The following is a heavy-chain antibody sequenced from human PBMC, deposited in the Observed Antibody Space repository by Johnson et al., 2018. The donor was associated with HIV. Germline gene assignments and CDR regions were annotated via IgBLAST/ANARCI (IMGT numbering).Heavy chain of an antibody. D-gene: IGHD6-19*01. J-gene: IGHJ3*02. V-gene: IGHV3-20*04. CDR3: AREMGWEDAFDI. CDR1: GFAFEDYA. Sequence: VQLVESGGGVLRPGGSLRLSCAGSGFAFEDYAMSWVRQVPEKGLEWVSVIYSGGSTYYADSVKGRFTISRDNAKNSLSLQMTSLRAEETAVYYCAREMGWEDAFDIWGQGTMVTVSS. CDR2: IYSGGST.